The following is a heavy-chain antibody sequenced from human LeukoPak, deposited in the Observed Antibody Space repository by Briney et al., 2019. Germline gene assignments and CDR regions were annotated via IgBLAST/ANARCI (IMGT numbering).Heavy chain of an antibody. CDR2: LSGTSDST. CDR1: GFAFSNYG. D-gene: IGHD3/OR15-3a*01. J-gene: IGHJ4*02. Sequence: PGGSLRLSCAASGFAFSNYGMSWVRQAPVKGLEWVSALSGTSDSTYYADSVKGRFSISRDNSKNTLYLQISSLRVEDTAVYYCAKVATWTHFDYWGQGILVTVSS. V-gene: IGHV3-23*01. CDR3: AKVATWTHFDY.